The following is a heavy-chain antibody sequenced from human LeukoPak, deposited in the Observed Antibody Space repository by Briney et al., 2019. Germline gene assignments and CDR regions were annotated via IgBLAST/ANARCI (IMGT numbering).Heavy chain of an antibody. J-gene: IGHJ4*02. Sequence: SVKVSCKASGYTFTSYAMNWVRQAPGQGLEWMGGIIPIFGTANYAQKFQGRVTITADESTSTAYMELSSLRSEDTAVYYCARTGLYSSSWYLGFDYWGQGTLVTVSS. CDR3: ARTGLYSSSWYLGFDY. V-gene: IGHV1-69*13. CDR2: IIPIFGTA. CDR1: GYTFTSYA. D-gene: IGHD6-13*01.